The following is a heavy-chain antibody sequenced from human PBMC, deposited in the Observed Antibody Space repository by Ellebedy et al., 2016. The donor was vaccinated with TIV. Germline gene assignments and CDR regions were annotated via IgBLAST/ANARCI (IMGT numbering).Heavy chain of an antibody. J-gene: IGHJ4*02. Sequence: MPSETLSLTCAVYGGSLSGYYWSRIRQPPGKGLEWIGEIYHSGRTNYNASLKSRVTISVDTSKNQFSLKLHSVTAADTAVYYCARGGGYWGQGTLVTVSS. CDR1: GGSLSGYY. V-gene: IGHV4-34*01. CDR3: ARGGGY. CDR2: IYHSGRT.